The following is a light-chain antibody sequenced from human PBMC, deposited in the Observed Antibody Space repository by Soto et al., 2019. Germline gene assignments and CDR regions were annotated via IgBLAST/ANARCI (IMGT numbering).Light chain of an antibody. CDR3: QQYNNWPRT. CDR2: GAS. V-gene: IGKV3-15*01. CDR1: QSVSSN. J-gene: IGKJ1*01. Sequence: EIVMTQSPATLSVSPGERATLSCRASQSVSSNLDWYQQKPGQAPRLFIYGASTRATGIPARFSGSGSGTEFTLTISSLQSEDFAVYYCQQYNNWPRTFGQGTKVEIK.